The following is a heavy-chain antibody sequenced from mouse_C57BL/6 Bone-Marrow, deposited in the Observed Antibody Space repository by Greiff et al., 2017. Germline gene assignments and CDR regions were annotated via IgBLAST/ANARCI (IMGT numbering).Heavy chain of an antibody. J-gene: IGHJ1*03. CDR2: INPNYGTT. CDR1: GYSFTDYN. CDR3: ASNYYGSAWYFDV. Sequence: VQLQQSGPELVKPGASVKISCKASGYSFTDYNMNWVKQSNGKSLEWIGVINPNYGTTSYHQQFQGQDTLTVDQSYSTAYLQLNSLTSEDSAVYDVASNYYGSAWYFDVWGTGTTVTVSS. V-gene: IGHV1-39*01. D-gene: IGHD1-1*01.